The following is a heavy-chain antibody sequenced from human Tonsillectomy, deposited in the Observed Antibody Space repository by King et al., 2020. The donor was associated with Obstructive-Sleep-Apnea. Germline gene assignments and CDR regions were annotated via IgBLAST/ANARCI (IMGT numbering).Heavy chain of an antibody. CDR2: IYYSGST. Sequence: QLQESGPGLVKPSETLSLTCTVSGGAISSSSYYWGWIRQPPGKGLGWIGNIYYSGSTYCNPSPKSRVTISVDTSKNQFSLKLSPVTAADTAVYYCARDSSGYGGFDYWGQGTLVTVSS. D-gene: IGHD3-22*01. J-gene: IGHJ4*02. V-gene: IGHV4-39*07. CDR3: ARDSSGYGGFDY. CDR1: GGAISSSSYY.